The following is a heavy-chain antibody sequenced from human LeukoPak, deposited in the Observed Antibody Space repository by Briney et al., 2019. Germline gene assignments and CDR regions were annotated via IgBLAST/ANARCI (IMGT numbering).Heavy chain of an antibody. V-gene: IGHV4-34*01. D-gene: IGHD2-2*01. Sequence: SETLSLTCAVYGGSFSGYYWSWIRQPPGKGREWIGEINHSGSTNYNPSLKSRVTISVDTSKNQFSLKLSSVTAADTAVYYCARSPLIVVVPAAKNYYYYGMDVWGQGTTVTVSS. J-gene: IGHJ6*02. CDR3: ARSPLIVVVPAAKNYYYYGMDV. CDR1: GGSFSGYY. CDR2: INHSGST.